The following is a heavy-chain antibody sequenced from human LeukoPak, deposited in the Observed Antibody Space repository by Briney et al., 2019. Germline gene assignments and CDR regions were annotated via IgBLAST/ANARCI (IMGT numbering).Heavy chain of an antibody. J-gene: IGHJ4*02. Sequence: GGSLRLACAASGFNCSNCAMHWVRQAPGEGLEWVAVVSHDAKNKFYADSVKGRFTISRDNSKNTVDLQMNSLRAEDTAVYYCATLQNYWGRGTLVTVSS. D-gene: IGHD4-11*01. CDR2: VSHDAKNK. CDR3: ATLQNY. V-gene: IGHV3-30*04. CDR1: GFNCSNCA.